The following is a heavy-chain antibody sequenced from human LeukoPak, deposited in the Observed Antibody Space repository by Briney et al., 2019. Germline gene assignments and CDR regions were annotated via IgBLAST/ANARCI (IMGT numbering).Heavy chain of an antibody. Sequence: GGSLRLSCTASGLAFSSYGMHWARQAPGKGLEWVAFMQYDGSQIYYADSVKGRFTISRDNSKNALYLQMNSLRPEDTAVYYCAGKAAAFYFGYWGQGTLVSVSS. CDR1: GLAFSSYG. V-gene: IGHV3-30*02. CDR3: AGKAAAFYFGY. CDR2: MQYDGSQI. D-gene: IGHD6-13*01. J-gene: IGHJ4*02.